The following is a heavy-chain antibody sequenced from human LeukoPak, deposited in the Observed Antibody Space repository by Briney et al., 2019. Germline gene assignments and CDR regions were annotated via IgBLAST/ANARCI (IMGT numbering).Heavy chain of an antibody. CDR2: IWYDGSNK. CDR1: GFTFSSYG. Sequence: GGSLRLSWAASGFTFSSYGMHWARQAPGKGLEGVAVIWYDGSNKYYADSVKGRFTISRDNSKNTLYLQMNSLRAEDTAVYYCARDRGATVTIGFDYWGQGTLVTVSS. V-gene: IGHV3-33*01. J-gene: IGHJ4*02. CDR3: ARDRGATVTIGFDY. D-gene: IGHD4-17*01.